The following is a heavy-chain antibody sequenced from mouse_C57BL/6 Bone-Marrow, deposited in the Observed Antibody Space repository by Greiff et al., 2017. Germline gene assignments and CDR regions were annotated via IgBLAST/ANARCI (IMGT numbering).Heavy chain of an antibody. J-gene: IGHJ2*01. V-gene: IGHV1-47*01. CDR1: GYTFTTYP. Sequence: VQLQQSGAELVKPGASVKLSCKASGYTFTTYPLEWMKQTHVNSLEWIGNFHPYNDDTKYNEKFKGKAILTVEKSSSTVYMELSRLTSDDSAVYYCARCGNYGGYYFDYWGQGTTLTVSS. D-gene: IGHD2-1*01. CDR2: FHPYNDDT. CDR3: ARCGNYGGYYFDY.